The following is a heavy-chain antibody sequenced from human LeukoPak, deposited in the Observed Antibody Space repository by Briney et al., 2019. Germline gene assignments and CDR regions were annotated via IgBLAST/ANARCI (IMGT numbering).Heavy chain of an antibody. D-gene: IGHD3-3*01. CDR1: GYTFTSYY. V-gene: IGHV1-46*01. J-gene: IGHJ4*02. CDR3: ARDPTYYDFWSGYYDY. Sequence: ASVKVSCKASGYTFTSYYMHWVRQAPGQGLEWMGIINPSGGSTSYAQKFQGRVTMTRDTSTSTVYMELSSLRSEDTAVYYCARDPTYYDFWSGYYDYWGQGTLVTVSS. CDR2: INPSGGST.